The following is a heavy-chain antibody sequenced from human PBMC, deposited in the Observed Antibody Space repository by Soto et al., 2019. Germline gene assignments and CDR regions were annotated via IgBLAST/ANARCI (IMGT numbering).Heavy chain of an antibody. J-gene: IGHJ5*02. CDR1: GYTFTSYG. CDR2: ISAYNGNT. Sequence: ASVKVSCKASGYTFTSYGISWVRQAPGQGPEWMGWISAYNGNTNYAQKLQGRVTMTTDTSTSTAYMELRSLRSDDTAVYYCARVMRIVVVPAAKRGHWFDPWGQGTLVTVSS. D-gene: IGHD2-2*01. CDR3: ARVMRIVVVPAAKRGHWFDP. V-gene: IGHV1-18*04.